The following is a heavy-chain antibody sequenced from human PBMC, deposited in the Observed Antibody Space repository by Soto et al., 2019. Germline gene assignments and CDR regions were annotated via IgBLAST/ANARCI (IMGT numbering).Heavy chain of an antibody. CDR1: GGSFSGYY. D-gene: IGHD3-9*01. V-gene: IGHV4-34*01. CDR2: INHSGST. J-gene: IGHJ6*02. CDR3: ARGHILTGYYTGSPYYGMDV. Sequence: TSETLSLTCAVYGGSFSGYYWSWIRQPPGKGLEWIGEINHSGSTNYNPSLKSRVTISVDTSKNQFSLKMSSVTAADTAVYYCARGHILTGYYTGSPYYGMDVWGQGTTVTVSS.